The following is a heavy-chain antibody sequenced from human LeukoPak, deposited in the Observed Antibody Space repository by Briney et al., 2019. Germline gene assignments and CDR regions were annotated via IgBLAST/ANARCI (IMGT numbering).Heavy chain of an antibody. Sequence: SETLSLTCAIYGGSFSGYYWSWIRQPPGKGLEWIGEINHSGSTNYNPSLKSRVTISVDTSKNQFSLKLSSVTAADTAVYYCARRSRTFDYWGQGTLVTVSS. V-gene: IGHV4-34*01. CDR2: INHSGST. D-gene: IGHD1-7*01. CDR3: ARRSRTFDY. CDR1: GGSFSGYY. J-gene: IGHJ4*02.